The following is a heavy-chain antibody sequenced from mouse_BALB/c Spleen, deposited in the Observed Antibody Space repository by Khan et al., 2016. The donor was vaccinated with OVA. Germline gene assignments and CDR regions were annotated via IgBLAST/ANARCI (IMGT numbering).Heavy chain of an antibody. Sequence: QVQLKESGPGLVAPSQSLSITCTVSGFSLTGFGVNWVRQPPGKGLEWPGMIWGDGSTDYNSALKSRLNLSKDNSKSQVFLKMNSLQTNDTARYYCARAYYGNYREAMDYWGQGTSVTVSS. CDR2: IWGDGST. D-gene: IGHD2-10*01. V-gene: IGHV2-6-7*01. CDR1: GFSLTGFG. CDR3: ARAYYGNYREAMDY. J-gene: IGHJ4*01.